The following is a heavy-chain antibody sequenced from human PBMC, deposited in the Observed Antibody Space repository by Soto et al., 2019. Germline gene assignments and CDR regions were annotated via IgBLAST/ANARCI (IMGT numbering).Heavy chain of an antibody. CDR1: GGTFSSYA. J-gene: IGHJ3*02. D-gene: IGHD6-6*01. Sequence: ASVKVSCKASGGTFSSYAISWVRQAPGQGLEWMGGIIPIFGIANYAQKFQGRVTITADKSTSTAYMELSSLRSEDTAVYYCARWYSSSSHAFDIWGQGTMVTVSS. CDR3: ARWYSSSSHAFDI. V-gene: IGHV1-69*10. CDR2: IIPIFGIA.